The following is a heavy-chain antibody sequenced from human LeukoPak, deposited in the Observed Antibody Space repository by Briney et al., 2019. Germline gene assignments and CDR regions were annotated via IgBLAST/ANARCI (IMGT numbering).Heavy chain of an antibody. CDR3: ARGYYDFWSGYPPLDY. V-gene: IGHV4-59*01. CDR2: IYYSGST. Sequence: SETLSLTCAVYGGSFSGYYWSWIRQPPGKGLEWIGYIYYSGSTNYNPSLKSRVTISVDTSKNQFSLKLSSVTAADTAVYYCARGYYDFWSGYPPLDYWGQGTLVTVSS. J-gene: IGHJ4*02. D-gene: IGHD3-3*01. CDR1: GGSFSGYY.